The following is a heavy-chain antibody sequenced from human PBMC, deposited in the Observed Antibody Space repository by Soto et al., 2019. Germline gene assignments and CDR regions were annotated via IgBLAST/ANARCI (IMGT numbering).Heavy chain of an antibody. Sequence: SVKVSCKASGGTFSSYAISWVRQAPGQGLEWMGGFNPIFETANYAQKFQGRVTITADESTNTAYMELSSLRSEDTAVYYCTRGITLIRGVIPPGYYYGMDVWGQGTTVTVSS. D-gene: IGHD3-10*01. CDR2: FNPIFETA. J-gene: IGHJ6*02. V-gene: IGHV1-69*13. CDR3: TRGITLIRGVIPPGYYYGMDV. CDR1: GGTFSSYA.